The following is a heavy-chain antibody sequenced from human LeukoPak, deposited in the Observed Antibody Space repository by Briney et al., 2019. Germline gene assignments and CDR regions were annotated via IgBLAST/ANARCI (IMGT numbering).Heavy chain of an antibody. CDR1: GFTFSSYA. V-gene: IGHV3-23*01. CDR3: AREDIVVVPAAIPVNWFDP. J-gene: IGHJ5*02. CDR2: ISGSGGST. D-gene: IGHD2-2*02. Sequence: PGGSLRLSCAASGFTFSSYAMSWVRQAPGKGLEWVSAISGSGGSTYYADSVKGRFTISRDNSKNSLYLQMNSLRAEDTAVYYCAREDIVVVPAAIPVNWFDPWGQGTLVTVSS.